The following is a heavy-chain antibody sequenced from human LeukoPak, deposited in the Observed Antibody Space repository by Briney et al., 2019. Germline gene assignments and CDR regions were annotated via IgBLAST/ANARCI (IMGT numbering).Heavy chain of an antibody. J-gene: IGHJ5*02. CDR1: GYTFITYW. Sequence: VESLKISCKGSGYTFITYWIAWVRQMPGKGLEWMGIIYPGDSDTRYSPSFEGQVTISADKSISTAYLQWSSLKASDTAMYYCARHRVGATRAWFDPWGQGTLVTVSS. V-gene: IGHV5-51*01. CDR2: IYPGDSDT. CDR3: ARHRVGATRAWFDP. D-gene: IGHD1-26*01.